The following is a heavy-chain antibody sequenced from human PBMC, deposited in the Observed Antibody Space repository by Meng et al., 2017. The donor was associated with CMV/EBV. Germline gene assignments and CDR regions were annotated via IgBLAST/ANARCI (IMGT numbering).Heavy chain of an antibody. J-gene: IGHJ6*02. V-gene: IGHV3-53*01. CDR2: IYSGGST. D-gene: IGHD2-15*01. CDR3: TLTQDYYYGMDV. Sequence: GESLKISCAASGFTVSSNYMSWVRQAPGKGLEWVSVIYSGGSTYYADSVKGRFTISRDNSKNTLYLQMNSLRAEDTAVYYCTLTQDYYYGMDVWGQWTTVTVSS. CDR1: GFTVSSNY.